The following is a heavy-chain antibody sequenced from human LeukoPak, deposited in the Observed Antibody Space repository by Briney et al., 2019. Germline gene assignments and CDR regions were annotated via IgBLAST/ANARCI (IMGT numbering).Heavy chain of an antibody. D-gene: IGHD1-26*01. CDR2: IYYSGST. CDR3: ATNRVGTYDRPFDI. CDR1: GGSISTYY. V-gene: IGHV4-59*08. Sequence: SETLSLTCTVSGGSISTYYWSWIRQPPGKGLEWIGYIYYSGSTNYNPSLKSRVTISVDTSKNQFSLKLSSVTAADTAVYFCATNRVGTYDRPFDIWGQGTMVTVSS. J-gene: IGHJ3*02.